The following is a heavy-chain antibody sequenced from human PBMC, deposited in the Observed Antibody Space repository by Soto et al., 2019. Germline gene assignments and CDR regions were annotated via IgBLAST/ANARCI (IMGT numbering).Heavy chain of an antibody. Sequence: EVQLVESGVGLIQPGGSLRLSSAASGFTVSSNYMSWVREAPGKGLEWVSVIYSGGSTYYADSVKGRFTISRDNSKNTLYLQMNSLRAEDTAVYYCARDGNYDSSGYRDYWGQGTLVTVSS. CDR3: ARDGNYDSSGYRDY. J-gene: IGHJ4*02. V-gene: IGHV3-53*01. CDR1: GFTVSSNY. CDR2: IYSGGST. D-gene: IGHD3-22*01.